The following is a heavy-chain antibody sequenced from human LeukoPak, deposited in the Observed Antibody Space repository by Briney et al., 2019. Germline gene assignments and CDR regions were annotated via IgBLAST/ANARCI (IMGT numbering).Heavy chain of an antibody. CDR1: GYTFTSSG. V-gene: IGHV1-18*01. Sequence: GASVKVSCKSSGYTFTSSGISWVRQAPGQGLEWMGWINAYNGNTNYAQKPQGRVTMTTDTSTSTAYMELRSLRSDDTAVYYCARIPGRLRADYYYYYMDVWGKGTTVTVSS. CDR2: INAYNGNT. D-gene: IGHD5-12*01. CDR3: ARIPGRLRADYYYYYMDV. J-gene: IGHJ6*03.